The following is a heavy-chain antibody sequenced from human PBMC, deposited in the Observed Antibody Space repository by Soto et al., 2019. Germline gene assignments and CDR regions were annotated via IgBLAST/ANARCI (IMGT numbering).Heavy chain of an antibody. Sequence: GGSLRLSCTASGFTFGDYAMSWFRQAPGKGLEWVGFIRSKAYGGTTEYAASVKGRFTISRDDSKSIAYLQMNSLKTEDTAVYYCTRGPVAAAGRNSQNWFDPWGQGTLVTVSS. CDR1: GFTFGDYA. J-gene: IGHJ5*02. D-gene: IGHD6-13*01. V-gene: IGHV3-49*03. CDR2: IRSKAYGGTT. CDR3: TRGPVAAAGRNSQNWFDP.